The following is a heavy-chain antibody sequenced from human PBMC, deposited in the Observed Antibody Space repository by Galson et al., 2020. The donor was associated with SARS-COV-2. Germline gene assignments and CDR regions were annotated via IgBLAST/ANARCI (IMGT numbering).Heavy chain of an antibody. CDR1: GFTFSSYE. D-gene: IGHD2-15*01. CDR2: ISSGSTI. Sequence: GGSLRLSCAASGFTFSSYEMNWVRQAPGKGLEWVSYISSGSTIYYADSVKGRFTISRDNAKNSLYLQMNSLRAEDTAVYYCARDTNYCSGGSCYSGSYNYWGQGTLVTVSS. J-gene: IGHJ4*02. V-gene: IGHV3-48*03. CDR3: ARDTNYCSGGSCYSGSYNY.